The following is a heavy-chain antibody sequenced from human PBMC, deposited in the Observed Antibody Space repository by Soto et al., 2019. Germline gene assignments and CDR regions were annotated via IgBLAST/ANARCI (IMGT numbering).Heavy chain of an antibody. CDR2: TSGSGTTI. D-gene: IGHD5-12*01. CDR3: AKDPGSGYVQAY. CDR1: AFTFSSSE. Sequence: PGGSLRLSCAASAFTFSSSEMNWVRQAPGRGLEWVSYTSGSGTTIYYAASVKGRFTISRDNSKNTLYLQMNSLRAEDTAVYYCAKDPGSGYVQAYWGQGTLVTVSS. J-gene: IGHJ4*02. V-gene: IGHV3-48*03.